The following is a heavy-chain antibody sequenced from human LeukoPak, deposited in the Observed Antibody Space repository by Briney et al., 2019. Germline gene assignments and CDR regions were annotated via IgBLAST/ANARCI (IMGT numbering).Heavy chain of an antibody. V-gene: IGHV4-38-2*02. CDR1: GDSISSNFY. D-gene: IGHD5-18*01. CDR3: ARVEGSGYSYGYDY. Sequence: PSETLSLTCTVSGDSISSNFYWGWIRQPPGKGLQWMGIIHHTGSTFYSPSLKSRLTISLDTSQNQFSLRLKSVTAADTAVYYCARVEGSGYSYGYDYWGRGTLVTVTS. J-gene: IGHJ4*02. CDR2: IHHTGST.